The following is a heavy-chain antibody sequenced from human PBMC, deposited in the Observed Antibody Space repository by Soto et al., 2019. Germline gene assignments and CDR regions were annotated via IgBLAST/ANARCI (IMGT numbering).Heavy chain of an antibody. Sequence: GSLRLSCAASGFTFSSYTMSWVRQAPGKGLEWVSTISGSGGSTYYADSVKGRFTISRDNSKNTLSLQMNSLRAEDTAVYYCAKPLVQTAIGRFDPWGKGKVVNVSS. CDR3: AKPLVQTAIGRFDP. V-gene: IGHV3-23*01. J-gene: IGHJ5*02. CDR1: GFTFSSYT. D-gene: IGHD2-2*02. CDR2: ISGSGGST.